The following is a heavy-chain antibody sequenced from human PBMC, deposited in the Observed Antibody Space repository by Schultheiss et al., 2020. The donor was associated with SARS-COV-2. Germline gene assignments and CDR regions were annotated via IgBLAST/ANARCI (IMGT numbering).Heavy chain of an antibody. Sequence: SQTLSLTCAVYGGSFSGYYWSWIRQPPGKGLEWIGYIYYSGSTYYNPSLKSRVTISVDTSKNQFSLKLSSVTAADTAVYYCARGMGATPSIVDYWGQGTLVTVSS. CDR2: IYYSGST. D-gene: IGHD1-26*01. J-gene: IGHJ4*02. CDR3: ARGMGATPSIVDY. V-gene: IGHV4-34*09. CDR1: GGSFSGYY.